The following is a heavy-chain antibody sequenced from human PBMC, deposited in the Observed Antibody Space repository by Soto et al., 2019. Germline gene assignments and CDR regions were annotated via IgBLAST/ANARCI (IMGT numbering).Heavy chain of an antibody. J-gene: IGHJ6*02. Sequence: GGSLRLSCAASGFTFSSYAMHWVRQAPGKGLEWVAVISYDGSNKYYADSVKGRFTISRDNSKNTLYLQMNSLRAEDTAVYYCARDATIFGVAEPMDVWGQGTTVTVSS. CDR2: ISYDGSNK. CDR1: GFTFSSYA. V-gene: IGHV3-30-3*01. CDR3: ARDATIFGVAEPMDV. D-gene: IGHD3-3*01.